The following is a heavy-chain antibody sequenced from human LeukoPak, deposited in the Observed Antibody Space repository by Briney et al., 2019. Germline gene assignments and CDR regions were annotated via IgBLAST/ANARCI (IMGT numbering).Heavy chain of an antibody. CDR2: ISGDGGST. D-gene: IGHD6-13*01. Sequence: GGALRLSCAASGFTFDDYAMHWVRQAPGKGLEWVSLISGDGGSTYYADYVKGRFTISRDNSKNSLYLQMNSLRTEDPALYYCAKDLRYSSTPYYYYYGMDVWGQGTTVTVSS. V-gene: IGHV3-43*02. J-gene: IGHJ6*02. CDR3: AKDLRYSSTPYYYYYGMDV. CDR1: GFTFDDYA.